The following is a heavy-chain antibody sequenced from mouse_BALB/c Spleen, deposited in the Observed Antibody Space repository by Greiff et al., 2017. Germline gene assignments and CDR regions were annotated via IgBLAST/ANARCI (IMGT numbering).Heavy chain of an antibody. CDR1: GYTFTSYW. V-gene: IGHV1-69*02. J-gene: IGHJ1*01. CDR2: IYPSDSYT. Sequence: QVQLQQPGAELVRPGASVKLSCKASGYTFTSYWINWVKQRPGQGLEWIGNIYPSDSYTNYNQKFKDKATLTVDKSSSTAYMQLSSPTSEDSAVYYCTRLYDGYYGYFDVWGAGTTVTVSS. CDR3: TRLYDGYYGYFDV. D-gene: IGHD2-3*01.